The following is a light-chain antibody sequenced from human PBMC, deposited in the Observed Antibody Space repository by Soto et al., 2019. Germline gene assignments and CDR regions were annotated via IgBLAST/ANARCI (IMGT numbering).Light chain of an antibody. V-gene: IGKV1-5*03. CDR2: KAS. CDR1: QSISSW. CDR3: QQYYTFPWT. Sequence: DIQMTQSPSTLSASVGDRVTITCRASQSISSWLAWYQQRPGKAPKLLIYKASNLERGVPSRFSGSGSGTGLTLTISSLHPDDFATYYCQQYYTFPWTFGPGTKVDIK. J-gene: IGKJ1*01.